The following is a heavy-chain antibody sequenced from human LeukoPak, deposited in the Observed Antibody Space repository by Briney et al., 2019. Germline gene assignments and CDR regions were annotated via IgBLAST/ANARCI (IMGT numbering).Heavy chain of an antibody. CDR1: GGSISSGGYY. Sequence: PSETLSLTCTVSGGSISSGGYYMSWVRQAPGKGLEWVSVIYSGGSTYYADSVKGRFTISRDNSKNTLYLQMNSLRAEDTAVYYCARGGKGAFDIWGQGTMVTVSS. CDR3: ARGGKGAFDI. J-gene: IGHJ3*02. D-gene: IGHD4-23*01. CDR2: IYSGGST. V-gene: IGHV3-53*01.